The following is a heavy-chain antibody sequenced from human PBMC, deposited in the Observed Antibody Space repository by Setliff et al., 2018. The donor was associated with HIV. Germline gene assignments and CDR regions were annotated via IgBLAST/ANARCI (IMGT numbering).Heavy chain of an antibody. CDR2: ISGSGAGT. J-gene: IGHJ6*02. D-gene: IGHD3-16*01. Sequence: AGGSLRLSCAASGFTFSSYWMHWVRQAPGKGLEWVSGISGSGAGTYYADSVKGRFTISRDNSKNTLFLLMNSLRAEDTAVYYCAKDLGPYYYYGMDVWGQGTTVTVSS. CDR3: AKDLGPYYYYGMDV. V-gene: IGHV3-23*01. CDR1: GFTFSSYW.